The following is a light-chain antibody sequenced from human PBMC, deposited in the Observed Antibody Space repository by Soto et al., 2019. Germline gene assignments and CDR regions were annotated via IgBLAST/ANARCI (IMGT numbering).Light chain of an antibody. J-gene: IGKJ1*01. Sequence: IVLTQSPCTLSLSPGERATLSCRASQGVSNSYLAWYQHKPGQAPRLLIYDASSRATGTPHRFSGSGSGTDFTLTISRLEPEDFAVYYCQQYGRSPGTFGQGTKVDIK. CDR3: QQYGRSPGT. V-gene: IGKV3-20*01. CDR1: QGVSNSY. CDR2: DAS.